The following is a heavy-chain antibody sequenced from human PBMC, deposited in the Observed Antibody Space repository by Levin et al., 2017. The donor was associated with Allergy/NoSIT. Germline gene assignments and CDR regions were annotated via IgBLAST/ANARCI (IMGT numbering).Heavy chain of an antibody. CDR3: ARASGCYDF. V-gene: IGHV3-33*01. CDR1: GFTFSIYG. D-gene: IGHD3-3*01. Sequence: GGSLRLSCAASGFTFSIYGMHWVRQAPGKGLEWVAVIWNDGSNKYYADSVKGRFTISRDNSKNTLYLQMNSLRVEDTAFYYCARASGCYDFWGQGTLVTVSS. CDR2: IWNDGSNK. J-gene: IGHJ4*02.